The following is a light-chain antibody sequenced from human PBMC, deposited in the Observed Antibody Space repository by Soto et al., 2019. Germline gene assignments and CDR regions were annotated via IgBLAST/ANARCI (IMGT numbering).Light chain of an antibody. CDR1: SSNIGHYY. J-gene: IGLJ3*02. CDR2: DDD. V-gene: IGLV1-51*01. Sequence: QSVLTQPPSVSAAPGQKVTISCSGSSSNIGHYYVSWYQQLPGTAPKLLIYDDDKRPSGIPDRFSGSKSGTSATLGITGLQTGDEADYYCGTWDTSLTAEVFGGGTKLTVL. CDR3: GTWDTSLTAEV.